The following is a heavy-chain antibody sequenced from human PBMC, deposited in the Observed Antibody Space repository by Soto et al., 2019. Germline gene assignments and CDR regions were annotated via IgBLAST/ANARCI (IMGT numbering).Heavy chain of an antibody. CDR1: GGSISSSSYY. J-gene: IGHJ6*02. V-gene: IGHV4-39*01. CDR2: IYYSGST. D-gene: IGHD2-2*01. CDR3: ARDIVVVPANYAFYYGMDV. Sequence: SETLSLTCTVSGGSISSSSYYWGWIRQPPGKGLEWIGSIYYSGSTYYKPSLKSRVTITVDTSKNQFSLKLSSVTAADKAVYYCARDIVVVPANYAFYYGMDVWGQGTTVTVSS.